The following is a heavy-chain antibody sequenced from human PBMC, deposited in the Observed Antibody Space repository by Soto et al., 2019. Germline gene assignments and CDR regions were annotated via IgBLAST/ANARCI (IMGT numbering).Heavy chain of an antibody. V-gene: IGHV2-26*01. J-gene: IGHJ3*02. CDR3: AWILKWELPYAFDI. CDR2: IFSNDEK. D-gene: IGHD1-26*01. CDR1: GFSLSNARMG. Sequence: QVTLKESGPVLVKPTETLTLTCTVSGFSLSNARMGVSWIRQPPGKALEWLAHIFSNDEKSYTPSLKSRHTISQDTSRSQVVLTMTDMDPVDTDTYYCAWILKWELPYAFDIWGQGTMVTVSS.